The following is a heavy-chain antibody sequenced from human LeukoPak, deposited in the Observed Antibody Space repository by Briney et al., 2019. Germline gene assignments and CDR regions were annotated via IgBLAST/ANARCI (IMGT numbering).Heavy chain of an antibody. Sequence: ASVKVSCKASGYSFTGFYIHWVRQAPGQGLEWMGWVNPYSGGTNYTQKFQGRITMTRDTSIPTAYMELSSLRSDDTAVYYCARALPTIFGVAPCDYWGQGTLVTVSS. D-gene: IGHD3-3*01. CDR1: GYSFTGFY. J-gene: IGHJ4*02. CDR2: VNPYSGGT. V-gene: IGHV1-2*02. CDR3: ARALPTIFGVAPCDY.